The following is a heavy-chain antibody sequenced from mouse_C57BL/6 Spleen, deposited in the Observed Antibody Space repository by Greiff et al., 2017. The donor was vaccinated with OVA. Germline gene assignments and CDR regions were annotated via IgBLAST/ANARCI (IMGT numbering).Heavy chain of an antibody. V-gene: IGHV5-17*01. CDR2: ISSGSSTI. CDR3: ARKGVLYGSSYRGFAY. Sequence: EVKLVESGGGLVKPGGSLKLSCAASGFTFSDYGMHWVRQAPEKGLEWVAYISSGSSTIYYADTVKGRFTISRDNAKNTLFLQMTSLRSEETAMYYCARKGVLYGSSYRGFAYWGQGTLVTVSA. CDR1: GFTFSDYG. D-gene: IGHD1-1*01. J-gene: IGHJ3*01.